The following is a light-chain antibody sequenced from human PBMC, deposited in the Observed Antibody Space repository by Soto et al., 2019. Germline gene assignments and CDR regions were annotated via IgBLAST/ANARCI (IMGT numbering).Light chain of an antibody. J-gene: IGKJ1*01. CDR3: EQYGSSPRA. Sequence: EIVLTQSPGTLSLSPGERATLSCRASQSVSSSYVAWYQQKPSQAPTLLIYEASIRAIVIPDRFSGSGSGTYFTLTFSRLETEDFALYHGEQYGSSPRAFGQGSTVE. CDR2: EAS. V-gene: IGKV3-20*01. CDR1: QSVSSSY.